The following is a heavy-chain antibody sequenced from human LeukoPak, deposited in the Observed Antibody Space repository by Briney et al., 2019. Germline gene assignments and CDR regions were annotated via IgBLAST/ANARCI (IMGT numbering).Heavy chain of an antibody. J-gene: IGHJ4*02. Sequence: GGSLRLSCAASGFTFSSYWVSWVRQAPGKGLEWVANIKQDGSEKYYVDSVKGRFTISRDNAKNSLYLQMNSLRAEDTAVYYCARDLGWLQSDYWGQGTLVTVSS. D-gene: IGHD5-24*01. CDR1: GFTFSSYW. V-gene: IGHV3-7*01. CDR2: IKQDGSEK. CDR3: ARDLGWLQSDY.